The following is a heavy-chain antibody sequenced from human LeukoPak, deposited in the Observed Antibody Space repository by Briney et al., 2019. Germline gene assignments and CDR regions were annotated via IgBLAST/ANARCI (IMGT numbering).Heavy chain of an antibody. V-gene: IGHV4-59*08. J-gene: IGHJ4*02. CDR1: GGSISSYY. CDR3: ATWRTAKTGFDY. Sequence: SETLSLTCTVSGGSISSYYWSWIRQPPGKGLEWIGYIYYSGSTNYNPSLKSRVTISVDTSKNQFSLRLSSVTAADTAVYYCATWRTAKTGFDYWGQGTLVTVSS. CDR2: IYYSGST. D-gene: IGHD1-1*01.